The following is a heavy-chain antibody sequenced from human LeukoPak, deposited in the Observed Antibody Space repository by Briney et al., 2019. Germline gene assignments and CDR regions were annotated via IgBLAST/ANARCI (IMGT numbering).Heavy chain of an antibody. CDR2: ISGSDGTT. Sequence: GGSLRLSCAASGFTFVNYVMTWVRQAPGKGLEWVSSISGSDGTTFYADSVKGRFTISRDNSKNTLYLQMSSLRSEDTAVYYCAKVRLSYDFWSGYEAPFDYWGQGTLVTVSS. CDR1: GFTFVNYV. D-gene: IGHD3-3*01. J-gene: IGHJ4*02. V-gene: IGHV3-23*01. CDR3: AKVRLSYDFWSGYEAPFDY.